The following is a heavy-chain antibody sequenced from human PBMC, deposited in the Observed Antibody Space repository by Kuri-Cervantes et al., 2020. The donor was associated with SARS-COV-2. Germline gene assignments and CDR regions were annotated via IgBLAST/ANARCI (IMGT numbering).Heavy chain of an antibody. CDR1: GFTXSSYA. J-gene: IGHJ4*02. CDR2: ISXDGSNK. D-gene: IGHD3-22*01. V-gene: IGHV3-30-3*01. CDR3: ARDGYDXXGYYLDY. Sequence: GESLKXXXAAXGFTXSSYAMHWVRXXPGKGLEWXXVISXDGSNKYYADSXKGRFTISRDXSXXTLYLQXNSLRAEDTAVXYCARDGYDXXGYYLDYWGQGTLVTVSS.